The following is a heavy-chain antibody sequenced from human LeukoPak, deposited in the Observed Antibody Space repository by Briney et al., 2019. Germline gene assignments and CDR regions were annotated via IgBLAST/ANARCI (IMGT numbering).Heavy chain of an antibody. J-gene: IGHJ4*02. CDR1: GGSVNNYF. Sequence: SETLSLTCTVSGGSVNNYFWSWFRQSPGKGLEWIAYIQYSGRTKYNPSLQSRVTISVDTSKNQFSLKLDSVTAADAAVYYCARHGRGDSGYQSFFGYWGQGTLITVSS. CDR2: IQYSGRT. V-gene: IGHV4-59*08. D-gene: IGHD5-12*01. CDR3: ARHGRGDSGYQSFFGY.